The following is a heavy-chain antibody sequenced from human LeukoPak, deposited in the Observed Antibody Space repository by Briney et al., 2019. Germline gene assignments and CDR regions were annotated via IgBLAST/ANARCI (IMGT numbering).Heavy chain of an antibody. V-gene: IGHV1-69*04. CDR3: ARGSSLRAYYYYGMDV. J-gene: IGHJ6*02. D-gene: IGHD6-6*01. Sequence: SVNVSCKASGGTFSSYAISWVRQAPGQGLEWMGRIIPILGIANYAQKFQGRVTITADKSTSTAYMELSSLRSEDTAVYYCARGSSLRAYYYYGMDVWGQGTMVTVSS. CDR1: GGTFSSYA. CDR2: IIPILGIA.